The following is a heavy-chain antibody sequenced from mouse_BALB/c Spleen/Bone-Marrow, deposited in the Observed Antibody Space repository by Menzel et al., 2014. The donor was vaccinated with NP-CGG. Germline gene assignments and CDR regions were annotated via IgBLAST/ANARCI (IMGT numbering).Heavy chain of an antibody. CDR2: ISSGGSYT. Sequence: EVKLMESGGGLVKPGGSLKLSCAASGFTFSSYAMSWVRQTPEKRLEWVATISSGGSYTYYPDSVKGRFTISRDNAKNTLYLQMSSLRSEDTAMYYCARHREVRLFAYWGQGTLVTVSA. CDR3: ARHREVRLFAY. CDR1: GFTFSSYA. J-gene: IGHJ3*01. V-gene: IGHV5-9-3*01. D-gene: IGHD2-14*01.